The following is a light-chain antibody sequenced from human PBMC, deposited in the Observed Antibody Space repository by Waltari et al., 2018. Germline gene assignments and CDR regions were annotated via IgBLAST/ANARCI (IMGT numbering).Light chain of an antibody. CDR3: SSNARSPTYVV. V-gene: IGLV1-47*01. CDR2: RDN. Sequence: QSVMTQPPSTSGTPGQRVIIPCSGSSSNIGNNHVYWYQQLPGAAPKLLIYRDNERPSGVPVRFSVSKSGNTASLTISGLQAEDEGDYFCSSNARSPTYVVFGGGTKVTVL. J-gene: IGLJ2*01. CDR1: SSNIGNNH.